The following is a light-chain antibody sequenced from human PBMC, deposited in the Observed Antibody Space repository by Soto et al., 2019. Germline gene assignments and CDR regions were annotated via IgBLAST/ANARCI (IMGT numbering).Light chain of an antibody. J-gene: IGLJ1*01. CDR2: DVS. CDR1: SSDVGGYNC. Sequence: QSVLTQPRSVSGSPGQSVTISCTGTSSDVGGYNCVSWYQQHPGKAPKLMIFDVSKRPSGVPDRFSGSKSANTASLTISGLQAEDEADYYCCSYAGSYTYVFGTGTKVTAL. CDR3: CSYAGSYTYV. V-gene: IGLV2-11*01.